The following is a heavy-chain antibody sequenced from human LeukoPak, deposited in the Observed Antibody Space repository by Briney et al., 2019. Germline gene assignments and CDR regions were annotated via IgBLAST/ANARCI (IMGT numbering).Heavy chain of an antibody. CDR3: ARGRNYYDSSGYYYVNRWSSHAFDI. D-gene: IGHD3-22*01. V-gene: IGHV4-4*07. J-gene: IGHJ3*02. CDR2: IYTSGST. Sequence: PSETLSLTCTVSGGSTSSYYWSWIRQPAGKGLEWIGRIYTSGSTTYNPSLKSRVTMSVDTSKNQFSLKLSSVTAADTAVYYCARGRNYYDSSGYYYVNRWSSHAFDIWGQGTMVTVSS. CDR1: GGSTSSYY.